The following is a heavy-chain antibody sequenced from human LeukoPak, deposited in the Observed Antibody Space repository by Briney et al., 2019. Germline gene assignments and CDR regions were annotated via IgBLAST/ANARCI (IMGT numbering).Heavy chain of an antibody. V-gene: IGHV3-23*01. CDR3: ARGAVTTIASSARHFDL. CDR2: ISASGGSI. Sequence: PGGSLRLSCAASGFTFSNYAMSWVRQAPGKGLEWVSAISASGGSIYHADSVKGRFTISRDNSKNTLYLQMNSLRAEDTAVYYCARGAVTTIASSARHFDLWGRGTLVTVSS. D-gene: IGHD4-17*01. J-gene: IGHJ2*01. CDR1: GFTFSNYA.